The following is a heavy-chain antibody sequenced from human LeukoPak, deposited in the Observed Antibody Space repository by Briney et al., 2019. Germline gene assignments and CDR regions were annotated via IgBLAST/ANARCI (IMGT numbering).Heavy chain of an antibody. CDR1: GGSISSYY. CDR3: ARQGSAYDFWSGPSDY. V-gene: IGHV4-4*09. D-gene: IGHD3-3*01. J-gene: IGHJ4*02. Sequence: PSETLSLTCTVSGGSISSYYWSWIRQPPGKGLEWIGYIYTSGSTNYNPSLKSRVTISVDTSKNQFSLKLSSVTAADTAVYYCARQGSAYDFWSGPSDYWGQGTLVTVSS. CDR2: IYTSGST.